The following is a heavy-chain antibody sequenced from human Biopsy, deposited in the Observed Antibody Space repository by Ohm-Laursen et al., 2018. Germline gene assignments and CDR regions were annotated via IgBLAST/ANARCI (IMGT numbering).Heavy chain of an antibody. CDR1: GHTLTGHY. J-gene: IGHJ5*02. CDR2: MNPDSGGT. D-gene: IGHD3-10*01. CDR3: ARDSGDGSGNYGGCFDP. Sequence: GASVKVSCKASGHTLTGHYMHWVRQAPGQGPEWMGWMNPDSGGTKYAQKFQGRVTMTRGTSISTAYMELSSLRSDDTAVYYCARDSGDGSGNYGGCFDPWGQGTLVTVSS. V-gene: IGHV1-2*02.